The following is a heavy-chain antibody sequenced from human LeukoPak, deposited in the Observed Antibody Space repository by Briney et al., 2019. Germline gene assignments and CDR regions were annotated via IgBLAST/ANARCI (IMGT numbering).Heavy chain of an antibody. V-gene: IGHV3-73*01. CDR3: AKDRASYYDFWSGPGY. CDR1: GFTFSGSA. CDR2: IRSKANSYAT. Sequence: GGSLRLSCAASGFTFSGSAMHWVRQASGKGLEWVGRIRSKANSYATAYAASVKGRFTISRDDSKNTAYLQMNSLRAEDTAVYYCAKDRASYYDFWSGPGYWGQGTLVTVSS. J-gene: IGHJ4*02. D-gene: IGHD3-3*01.